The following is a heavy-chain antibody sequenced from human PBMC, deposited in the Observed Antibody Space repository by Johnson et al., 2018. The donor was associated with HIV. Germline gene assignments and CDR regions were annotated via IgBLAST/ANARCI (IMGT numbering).Heavy chain of an antibody. D-gene: IGHD2-2*01. CDR1: GLTFGSYP. Sequence: QMLLVESGGGVVQPGRSLRLSCAASGLTFGSYPLHWVRQAPGRGLEWVAVISYDGSDKYYANSVKGRFSISRDNSKNTLSLLMNSLRAEDTAVYYCARVYNPQYCSSTSCSGWDGAFDSWGQGTMVTVSS. CDR3: ARVYNPQYCSSTSCSGWDGAFDS. J-gene: IGHJ3*02. CDR2: ISYDGSDK. V-gene: IGHV3-30-3*01.